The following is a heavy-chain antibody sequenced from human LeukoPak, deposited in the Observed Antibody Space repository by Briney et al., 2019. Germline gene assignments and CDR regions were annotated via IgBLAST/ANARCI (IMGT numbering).Heavy chain of an antibody. Sequence: GASVKVSCKASGYTFTGYYMHWVRQAPGQGLEWMGWINPNSGGTNYAQKFQGRVTMTRDTSISTAYMELSRLRSDDTAVYYCAGGAIRFLEWLSAAYYYYMDVWGKGTTVTVSS. J-gene: IGHJ6*03. CDR1: GYTFTGYY. D-gene: IGHD3-3*01. V-gene: IGHV1-2*02. CDR3: AGGAIRFLEWLSAAYYYYMDV. CDR2: INPNSGGT.